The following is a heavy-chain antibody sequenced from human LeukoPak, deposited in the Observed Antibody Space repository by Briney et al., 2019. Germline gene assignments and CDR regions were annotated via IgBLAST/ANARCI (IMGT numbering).Heavy chain of an antibody. J-gene: IGHJ4*02. CDR2: ISGSGGST. D-gene: IGHD6-19*01. CDR1: GFTFSSYA. Sequence: PGGSLRLSCAASGFTFSSYAMSWVRQAPGKGLEWVSVISGSGGSTHYADSVKGRCTISRDNSKNTLYLQMNSLRAEDTAVYYCARDRLYSSGWNYFDYWGQGTLVTVSS. V-gene: IGHV3-23*01. CDR3: ARDRLYSSGWNYFDY.